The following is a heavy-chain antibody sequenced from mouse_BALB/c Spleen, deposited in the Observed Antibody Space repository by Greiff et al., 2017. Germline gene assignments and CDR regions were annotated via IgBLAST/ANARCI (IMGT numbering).Heavy chain of an antibody. CDR3: ARHIHYYGYFDY. V-gene: IGHV5-12-1*01. Sequence: EVMLVESGGGLVKPGGSLKLSCAASGFAFSSYDMSWVRQTPAKRLVWVAYISSGGGSTYYPDTVKGRFTISRDNAKNTLYLQMSSLKSEDTAMYYCARHIHYYGYFDYWGQGTTLTVAS. D-gene: IGHD1-2*01. J-gene: IGHJ2*01. CDR1: GFAFSSYD. CDR2: ISSGGGST.